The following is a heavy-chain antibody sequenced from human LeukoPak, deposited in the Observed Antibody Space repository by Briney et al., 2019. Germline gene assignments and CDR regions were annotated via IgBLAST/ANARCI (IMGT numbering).Heavy chain of an antibody. V-gene: IGHV4-59*01. CDR2: IYYSGST. CDR1: GGSISSYY. CDR3: ARGGDYYDSSGYYGY. Sequence: PSETLSLTCTVSGGSISSYYWSWIRQPPAKGLEWIGYIYYSGSTNYNPSLKSRVTISVDTSKNQFSLKLSSVTAADTAVYYCARGGDYYDSSGYYGYWGQGTLVTVSS. J-gene: IGHJ4*02. D-gene: IGHD3-22*01.